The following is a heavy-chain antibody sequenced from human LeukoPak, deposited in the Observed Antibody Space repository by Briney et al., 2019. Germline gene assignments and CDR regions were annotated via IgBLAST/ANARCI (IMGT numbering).Heavy chain of an antibody. CDR2: INPSGGST. D-gene: IGHD3-3*01. CDR3: AREVQACPYYDFWSGYWEAPPEYYYYGMDV. V-gene: IGHV1-46*01. J-gene: IGHJ6*02. CDR1: GYTFTSYY. Sequence: ASVKVSCKASGYTFTSYYMHWVRQAPGQGLEWMGIINPSGGSTSYAQKFQGRVTMTRDTSTSTVYMELSSLRSEDTAVYYCAREVQACPYYDFWSGYWEAPPEYYYYGMDVWGQGTTVTVSS.